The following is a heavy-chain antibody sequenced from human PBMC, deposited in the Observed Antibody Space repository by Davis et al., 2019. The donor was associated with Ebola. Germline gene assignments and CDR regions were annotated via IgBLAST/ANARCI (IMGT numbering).Heavy chain of an antibody. D-gene: IGHD3-9*01. V-gene: IGHV1-69*13. CDR2: IIPIFDTP. CDR1: GGSFSSHP. Sequence: SVKVSCKTSGGSFSSHPISWVRQALRQGLEWMGGIIPIFDTPHYAQKFQGRITITADASTSTAYMELSSLRSEDTATYFCARDFDGGNYYFDYWGPGTPVAVSS. CDR3: ARDFDGGNYYFDY. J-gene: IGHJ4*02.